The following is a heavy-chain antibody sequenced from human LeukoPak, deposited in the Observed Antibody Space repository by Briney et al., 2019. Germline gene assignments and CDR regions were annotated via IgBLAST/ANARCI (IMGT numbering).Heavy chain of an antibody. V-gene: IGHV3-23*01. CDR1: GFTFSNYA. Sequence: GGSLRLSCAASGFTFSNYAMSWVRQAPEKGLEWVSALSGSADRTYYADSVKGRFTISRDNSKNTVYLQMNSLRAEDTAVYYCARDPSRGYTYGYGDYWGQGSLVTVSS. J-gene: IGHJ4*02. CDR3: ARDPSRGYTYGYGDY. D-gene: IGHD5-18*01. CDR2: LSGSADRT.